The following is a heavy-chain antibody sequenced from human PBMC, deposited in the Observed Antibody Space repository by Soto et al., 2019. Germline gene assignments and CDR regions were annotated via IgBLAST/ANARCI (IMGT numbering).Heavy chain of an antibody. J-gene: IGHJ6*03. V-gene: IGHV4-59*08. D-gene: IGHD2-2*01. CDR2: IYYSGST. Sequence: PSETLSLTFTVSGGSISSYYWSWIRQPPGKGLEWIGYIYYSGSTNYNPSLKSRVTISVDTSKNQFSLKLSSVTAADTAVYYCASIVVVPAAIRGRVMDVWGKGTTVTVSS. CDR3: ASIVVVPAAIRGRVMDV. CDR1: GGSISSYY.